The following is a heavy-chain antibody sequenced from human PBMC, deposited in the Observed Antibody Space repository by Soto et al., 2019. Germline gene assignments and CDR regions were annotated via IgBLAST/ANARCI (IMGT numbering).Heavy chain of an antibody. D-gene: IGHD6-13*01. V-gene: IGHV3-66*04. CDR3: ARRRTITVTGTNDY. CDR2: INSGGDP. Sequence: EVQLVESGGGLVQPGGSLRLSCAASGFTVSDNYITWVRRAPGKGLEWVSVINSGGDPYYADSVKGRFTISRDNSKNTVYLQMNSLRAEDTAVYYCARRRTITVTGTNDYWGQGTLVTVSS. J-gene: IGHJ4*02. CDR1: GFTVSDNY.